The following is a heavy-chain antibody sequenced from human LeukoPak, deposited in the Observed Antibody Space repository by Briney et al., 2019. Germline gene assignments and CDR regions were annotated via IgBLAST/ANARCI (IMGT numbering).Heavy chain of an antibody. CDR1: GGSISSGGYY. V-gene: IGHV4-31*03. J-gene: IGHJ4*02. D-gene: IGHD3-10*01. CDR2: IYYSGST. CDR3: ARGLMVRGVEIDY. Sequence: SETLSLTCTVSGGSISSGGYYWSWIRQHPGKGLEWIGYIYYSGSTYYNPSLKSRVTISVDTSKNQFSLKLSSVTAADTAVYYCARGLMVRGVEIDYWGQGTLVTVSS.